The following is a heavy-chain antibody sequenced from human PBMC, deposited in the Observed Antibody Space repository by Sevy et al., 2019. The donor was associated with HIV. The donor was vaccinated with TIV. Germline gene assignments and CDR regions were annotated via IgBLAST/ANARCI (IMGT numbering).Heavy chain of an antibody. D-gene: IGHD6-13*01. Sequence: ASVKVSCKGSGYTFTSYAMHWVRQAPGQRLEWMGWINAGNGNTKYSQKFQGRVTITRDTSASTAYMELSSLRSEDTAVYYCARDRIAAAGTFRTSDYWGQGTLVTVSS. CDR2: INAGNGNT. CDR3: ARDRIAAAGTFRTSDY. V-gene: IGHV1-3*01. CDR1: GYTFTSYA. J-gene: IGHJ4*02.